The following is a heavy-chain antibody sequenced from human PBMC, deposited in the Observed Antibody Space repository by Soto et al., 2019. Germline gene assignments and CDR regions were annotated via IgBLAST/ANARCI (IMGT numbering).Heavy chain of an antibody. Sequence: ASVKVSCKASGYTFTSYAMHWVRQAPGQRLEWMGWINAGNGNTKYSQKFQGRVTITRDTSASTAYMELSSLRSEDTAVYYCARDSIVSEYYYYYMDVWGQGTTVTVSS. CDR3: ARDSIVSEYYYYYMDV. V-gene: IGHV1-3*01. CDR2: INAGNGNT. D-gene: IGHD1-26*01. J-gene: IGHJ6*03. CDR1: GYTFTSYA.